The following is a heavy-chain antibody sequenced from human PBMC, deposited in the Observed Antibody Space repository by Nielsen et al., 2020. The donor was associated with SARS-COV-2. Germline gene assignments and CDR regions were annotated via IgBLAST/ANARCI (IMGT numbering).Heavy chain of an antibody. J-gene: IGHJ4*02. V-gene: IGHV4-61*01. CDR3: ARVKEQWLVQSYYFDS. D-gene: IGHD6-19*01. Sequence: SETLSLTCTVSGGSVSSIIYYWSWIRQSPGKGLEWIGHIDYSGSTNYNPSLESRVSISVDTSKNQFSLKLSSVTAADTAVYYCARVKEQWLVQSYYFDSWGQGTLVTVSS. CDR1: GGSVSSIIYY. CDR2: IDYSGST.